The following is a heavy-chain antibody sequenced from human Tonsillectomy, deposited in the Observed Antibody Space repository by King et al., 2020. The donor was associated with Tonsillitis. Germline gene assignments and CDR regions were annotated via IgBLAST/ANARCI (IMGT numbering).Heavy chain of an antibody. CDR1: GFTVSSNY. Sequence: VQLVESGGGLVQPGGSLRLSCAASGFTVSSNYMSWVRQAPGKGLEWVSVIYSGDNTYYADSVKGRFTISRDNSKNTLSLQMKRLRAEDTALYFCARGIQDYDDSVYFDYWGQGTLVTVSS. D-gene: IGHD4-17*01. CDR3: ARGIQDYDDSVYFDY. V-gene: IGHV3-66*01. CDR2: IYSGDNT. J-gene: IGHJ4*02.